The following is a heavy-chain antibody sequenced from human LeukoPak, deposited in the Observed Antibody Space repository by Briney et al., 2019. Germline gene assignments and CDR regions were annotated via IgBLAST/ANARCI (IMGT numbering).Heavy chain of an antibody. Sequence: GGSLRLSCAASGFTFSSYAMHWVRQAPGKGLEWVAVISYDGSNKYYADSVKGRFTISRDNSKNTLYLQMNSLRAEDTAVYYCARRFDYGDYFDYWGQGTLVTVSS. CDR3: ARRFDYGDYFDY. V-gene: IGHV3-30-3*01. CDR2: ISYDGSNK. CDR1: GFTFSSYA. J-gene: IGHJ4*02. D-gene: IGHD4-17*01.